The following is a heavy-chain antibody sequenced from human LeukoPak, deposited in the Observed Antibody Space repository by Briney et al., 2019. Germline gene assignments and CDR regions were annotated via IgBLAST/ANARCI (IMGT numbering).Heavy chain of an antibody. V-gene: IGHV4-59*01. J-gene: IGHJ4*02. CDR2: IYNTVDV. Sequence: SETLSPSCTVSGGSIIGSYWTWIRQSPEKSLEYIGYIYNTVDVNYSPSLKSRVNISIDMSGNQFSLRLNSVTAADTALYYCARSRYYDSTGYNPTYYFDSWGQGALVTVSS. CDR3: ARSRYYDSTGYNPTYYFDS. CDR1: GGSIIGSY. D-gene: IGHD3-22*01.